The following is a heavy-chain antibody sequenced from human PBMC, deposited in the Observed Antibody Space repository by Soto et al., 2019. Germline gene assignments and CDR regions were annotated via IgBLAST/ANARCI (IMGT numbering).Heavy chain of an antibody. CDR2: IYSDGNT. V-gene: IGHV3-53*01. Sequence: GGSMRLSCAASGLSVSSNYMTWVRQAPGKGLEWVSVIYSDGNTDYADFVKGRFIISSDSSKNTLHLQMNSLRAEDTAVYYCARATLFGNGMNVCHQGTTFSVAS. J-gene: IGHJ6*02. CDR3: ARATLFGNGMNV. CDR1: GLSVSSNY. D-gene: IGHD3-16*01.